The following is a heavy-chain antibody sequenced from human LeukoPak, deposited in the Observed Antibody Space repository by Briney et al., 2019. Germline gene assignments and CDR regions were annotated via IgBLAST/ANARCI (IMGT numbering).Heavy chain of an antibody. CDR2: IYPADSDT. J-gene: IGHJ4*02. Sequence: GESLKISCKASGYSFSSYWIGWMRQMPGKGLEWMGVIYPADSDTRYSPSFQGQVTISADKSISTAYLQWGSLRASDTAVYYCAKGDGEFAHWGQGTLVTVSS. CDR3: AKGDGEFAH. V-gene: IGHV5-51*01. CDR1: GYSFSSYW. D-gene: IGHD3-10*01.